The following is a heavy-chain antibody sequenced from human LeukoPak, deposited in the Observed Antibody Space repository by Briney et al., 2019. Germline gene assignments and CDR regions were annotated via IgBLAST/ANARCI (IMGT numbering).Heavy chain of an antibody. Sequence: GGSLRLSCAASGFTVSGDYMSWIRQAPGEGLEWVSAISGSGGNTYYADSVKGRFTISRDNSKNTLYLQMNSLRAEDTAVYYYAKDFTRPADAFDFWGQGTMVTVSS. CDR3: AKDFTRPADAFDF. V-gene: IGHV3-23*01. J-gene: IGHJ3*01. CDR2: ISGSGGNT. CDR1: GFTVSGDY.